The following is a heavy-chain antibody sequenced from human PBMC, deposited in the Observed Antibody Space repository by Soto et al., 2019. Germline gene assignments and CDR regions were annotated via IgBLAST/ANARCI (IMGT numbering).Heavy chain of an antibody. V-gene: IGHV4-59*01. CDR2: VYYGGST. Sequence: SETLSLTCTVSGDSIRSYYWTWIRQPPGRGLEWIGHVYYGGSTNYNPSLQSRVTISLDTSKNQFSLRLTSMTAADAAVYYCAGEGALATFGVVWGQGTRVTVS. CDR1: GDSIRSYY. J-gene: IGHJ4*02. D-gene: IGHD3-3*01. CDR3: AGEGALATFGVV.